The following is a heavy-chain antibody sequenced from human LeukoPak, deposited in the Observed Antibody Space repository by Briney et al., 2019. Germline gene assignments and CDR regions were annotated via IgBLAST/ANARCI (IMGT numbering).Heavy chain of an antibody. CDR1: GYTFTSYY. D-gene: IGHD2-2*01. V-gene: IGHV1-46*01. CDR3: ARYCSSTSCSNWNFDY. Sequence: ASVKVSCKASGYTFTSYYMHWVRQAPGQGLEWMGIINPSGGSTSYAQKFQGRVTMTRDTSTSTVYMELSSLRSEDTAVYYCARYCSSTSCSNWNFDYWGQGTLVTVSS. CDR2: INPSGGST. J-gene: IGHJ4*02.